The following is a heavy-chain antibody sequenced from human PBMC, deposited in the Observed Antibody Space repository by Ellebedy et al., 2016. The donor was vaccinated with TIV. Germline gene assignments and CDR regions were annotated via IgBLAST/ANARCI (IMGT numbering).Heavy chain of an antibody. J-gene: IGHJ4*02. Sequence: ASVKVSCRASGGTFSSYAISWVRQAPGQGLEWMGGIIPIFGTANYAQKFQGRATITADESTSTAYMELSSLRSEDTAVYYCASFGRPEMAFDYWGQGTLVTVSS. D-gene: IGHD5-24*01. CDR1: GGTFSSYA. CDR2: IIPIFGTA. CDR3: ASFGRPEMAFDY. V-gene: IGHV1-69*13.